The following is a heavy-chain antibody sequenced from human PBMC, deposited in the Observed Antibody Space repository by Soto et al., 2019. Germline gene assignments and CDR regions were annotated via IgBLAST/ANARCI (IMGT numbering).Heavy chain of an antibody. CDR3: ASSGAGTIFGVVIFEAFDI. J-gene: IGHJ3*02. CDR2: IYYSGST. D-gene: IGHD3-3*01. Sequence: PSETLSLTCTVSGGSISSGGYYWSWIRQHPGKGLEWIGYIYYSGSTYYNPSLKSRVTISVDTSKNQFSLKLSSVTAADTAVYYCASSGAGTIFGVVIFEAFDIWGQGTMVTVSS. V-gene: IGHV4-31*03. CDR1: GGSISSGGYY.